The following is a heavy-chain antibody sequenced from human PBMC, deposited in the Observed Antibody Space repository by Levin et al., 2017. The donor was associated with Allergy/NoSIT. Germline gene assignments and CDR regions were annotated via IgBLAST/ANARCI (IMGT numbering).Heavy chain of an antibody. Sequence: ASVKVSCTASGYTFSNYAMNWVRQAPGQGLEWMGWINTNTGNPAYVQGFTGRFVFSLDTSVSTAYLQISGLKAEDTAVYYCARAKRYCRGTSCSEGDAFDIWGQGTTVTVSS. V-gene: IGHV7-4-1*02. J-gene: IGHJ3*02. D-gene: IGHD2-2*01. CDR2: INTNTGNP. CDR3: ARAKRYCRGTSCSEGDAFDI. CDR1: GYTFSNYA.